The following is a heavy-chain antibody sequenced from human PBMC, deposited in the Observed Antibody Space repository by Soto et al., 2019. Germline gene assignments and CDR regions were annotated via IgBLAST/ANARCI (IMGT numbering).Heavy chain of an antibody. CDR2: INPSGGST. V-gene: IGHV1-46*01. CDR1: GYTFTSYY. Sequence: QVQLVQSGAEVKKPGASVKVSCKASGYTFTSYYMHWVRQAPGQGLEWMGIINPSGGSTSYAQKFPGRGTMTGDTSTSTVYMELSSLRSEDTAVYYCARESGRRGWDPFDYWGQGTLVTVSS. CDR3: ARESGRRGWDPFDY. J-gene: IGHJ4*02. D-gene: IGHD3-10*01.